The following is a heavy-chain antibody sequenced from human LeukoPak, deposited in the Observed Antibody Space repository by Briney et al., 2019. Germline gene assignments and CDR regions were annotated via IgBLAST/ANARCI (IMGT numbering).Heavy chain of an antibody. D-gene: IGHD3-3*01. V-gene: IGHV7-4-1*02. J-gene: IGHJ4*02. CDR2: INTKTGNP. Sequence: ASVKVSCKASGYSFTTYALNWVRQAPGQGLEWMGWINTKTGNPTYAQDFRGRFVFSLDTSGSTAYLQISSLKAEDTAVYYCARVFGTTIFGIVSKYGNGYWGQGTLVTVSS. CDR1: GYSFTTYA. CDR3: ARVFGTTIFGIVSKYGNGY.